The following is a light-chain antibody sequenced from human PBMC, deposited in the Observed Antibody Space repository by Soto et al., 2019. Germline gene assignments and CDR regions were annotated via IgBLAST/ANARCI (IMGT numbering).Light chain of an antibody. CDR1: SSNIGAGYD. J-gene: IGLJ2*01. CDR2: GNS. Sequence: AVVTQPPSVSGAPGQRVTISCTGSSSNIGAGYDVHWYQQLPGTAPKLLIYGNSNRPSGVPDRFSGSKSGTSASLAITGLQAEDEADYYCQSYDSSLNVVFGGGTKVTVL. CDR3: QSYDSSLNVV. V-gene: IGLV1-40*01.